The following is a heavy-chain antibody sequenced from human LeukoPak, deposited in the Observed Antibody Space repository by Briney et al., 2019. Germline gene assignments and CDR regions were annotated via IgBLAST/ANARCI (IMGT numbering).Heavy chain of an antibody. CDR3: SKWGDYDVLTGYYDSDF. V-gene: IGHV3-23*01. Sequence: GASLRLSCAASGFTFSNYAMSWVRQAPGKGLEWVSAIVGSGGSTYYADSVKGRFSVSRDNSKNTLFLQMNSLRVEDTALYYCSKWGDYDVLTGYYDSDFWGQGTLVTVSS. CDR1: GFTFSNYA. J-gene: IGHJ4*02. CDR2: IVGSGGST. D-gene: IGHD3-9*01.